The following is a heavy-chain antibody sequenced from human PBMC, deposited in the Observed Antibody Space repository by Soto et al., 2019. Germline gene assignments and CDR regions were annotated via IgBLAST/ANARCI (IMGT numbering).Heavy chain of an antibody. V-gene: IGHV3-23*01. CDR2: ISGSGGST. Sequence: GGSLRLSCAASGFTFSSYAMSWVRQAPGKGLEWVSAISGSGGSTYYADSVKGRFTISRDNSKNTLYLQMNSLRAEDTAVYYCAKAGSSWYFNYYYGMDVWGQGTTVTVSS. D-gene: IGHD6-13*01. J-gene: IGHJ6*02. CDR1: GFTFSSYA. CDR3: AKAGSSWYFNYYYGMDV.